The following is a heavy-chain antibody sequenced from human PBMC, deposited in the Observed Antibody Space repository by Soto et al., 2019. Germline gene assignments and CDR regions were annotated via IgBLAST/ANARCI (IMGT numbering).Heavy chain of an antibody. V-gene: IGHV4-39*01. CDR1: GASISSSSYY. D-gene: IGHD4-17*01. Sequence: QLQLQESGPGLVKPSETLSLTCTVSGASISSSSYYWGWIRQPPGKGLEWIGTIYYSGSTYYNPSLKSRVTISVDTSKNKFSLKLRSVTAADTAVYYCARIYGGYYFDYWGQGTLVTVSS. J-gene: IGHJ4*02. CDR3: ARIYGGYYFDY. CDR2: IYYSGST.